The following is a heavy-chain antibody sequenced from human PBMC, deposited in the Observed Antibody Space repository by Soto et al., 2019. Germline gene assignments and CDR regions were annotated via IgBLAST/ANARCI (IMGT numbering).Heavy chain of an antibody. J-gene: IGHJ4*02. CDR2: VYYSGST. V-gene: IGHV4-59*01. CDR3: AGSSGWYGHLGY. CDR1: GGSISSYY. D-gene: IGHD6-19*01. Sequence: QVKLQESGPGLVKPSETLSLTCTVSGGSISSYYWSWIRPPPGKGLEWIGYVYYSGSTNYNPYLTSRDAVSVDTSKNQFSLKLSSVTAADTAGYDWAGSSGWYGHLGYWGQGTLVTVSS.